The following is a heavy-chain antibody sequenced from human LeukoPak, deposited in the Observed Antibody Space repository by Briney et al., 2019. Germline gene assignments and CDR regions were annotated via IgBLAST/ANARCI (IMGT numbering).Heavy chain of an antibody. D-gene: IGHD3-9*01. CDR1: GYTFTNYD. J-gene: IGHJ4*02. CDR3: ARVHDILTGRTDRAMGF. V-gene: IGHV1-8*01. Sequence: ASVKVSCKASGYTFTNYDINWVRQATGQGLEWMGWMNPNSGNTGYAQKFQGRVALTRNTSISTAYMELSSLRSEDTAVYYCARVHDILTGRTDRAMGFWGQGTLVTVSS. CDR2: MNPNSGNT.